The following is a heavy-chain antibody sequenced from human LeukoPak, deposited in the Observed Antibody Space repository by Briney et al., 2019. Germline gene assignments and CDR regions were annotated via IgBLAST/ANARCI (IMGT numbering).Heavy chain of an antibody. V-gene: IGHV3-15*01. CDR3: TRDLQWRGGGF. CDR1: GLTFPGAW. Sequence: NPGGSLRLSCTVSGLTFPGAWLTWVRQGPGKGLEWVGRMKSKTDGGTTEFAAPVKGRFTLSRDDTENTLYLQMDSLKTEDTAIYPCTRDLQWRGGGFWGQGTLVTVSS. CDR2: MKSKTDGGTT. J-gene: IGHJ4*02. D-gene: IGHD6-19*01.